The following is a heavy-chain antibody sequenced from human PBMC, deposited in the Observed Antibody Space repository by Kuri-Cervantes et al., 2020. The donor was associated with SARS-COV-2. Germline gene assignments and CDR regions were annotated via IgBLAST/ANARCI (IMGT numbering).Heavy chain of an antibody. D-gene: IGHD2-21*01. CDR2: ISYDGSNK. J-gene: IGHJ5*02. Sequence: GESLKISCAASGFTFSSYAMSWVRQAPGKGLEWVAVISYDGSNKYYADSVKGRFTISRDNAKNSLYLQMNSLRAEDTAVYYCAKDGGGDLNWFDPWGQGTLVTVSS. V-gene: IGHV3-30-3*01. CDR3: AKDGGGDLNWFDP. CDR1: GFTFSSYA.